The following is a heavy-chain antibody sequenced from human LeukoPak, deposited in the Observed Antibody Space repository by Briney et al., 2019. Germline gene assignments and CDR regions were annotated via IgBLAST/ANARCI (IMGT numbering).Heavy chain of an antibody. CDR2: INPNTGGT. D-gene: IGHD2-2*01. CDR1: GYTFTGYH. CDR3: ARDYCSSTSCLFNY. J-gene: IGHJ4*02. Sequence: ASVKVSCKASGYTFTGYHMHWVRQAPGQGLEWMGRINPNTGGTDYAQKFQGRVTMTRDTSISTAYMDLSRLRSDDTAVYYCARDYCSSTSCLFNYWGQGTLVTVSS. V-gene: IGHV1-2*06.